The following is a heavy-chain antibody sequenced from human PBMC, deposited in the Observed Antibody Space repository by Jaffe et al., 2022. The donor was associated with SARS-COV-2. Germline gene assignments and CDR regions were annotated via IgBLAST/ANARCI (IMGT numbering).Heavy chain of an antibody. CDR2: ISAGGNL. D-gene: IGHD6-19*01. CDR1: GFSFKNYA. J-gene: IGHJ4*02. V-gene: IGHV3-23*01. Sequence: EVQLLESGGGLVQPGGSLRLSCPASGFSFKNYAMSWVRQPPGKGLEWVSAISAGGNLYYRDSVKGRFTISRDIPKSTLYLQMNSLRAEDTAMYYCARRAHDDGGCFDYWGRGILVTVSS. CDR3: ARRAHDDGGCFDY.